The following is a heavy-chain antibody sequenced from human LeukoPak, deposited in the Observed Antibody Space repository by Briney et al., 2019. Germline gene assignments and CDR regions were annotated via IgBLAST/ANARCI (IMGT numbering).Heavy chain of an antibody. Sequence: PGGSLRLSCVASGFTFTIYEMHWVRQAPGRGLEWVSYMSSSGDTIYYADSVKGRFTISRDNAKNSLYLQMDSLRVEDTAVYYCARDDGGRHTSSLDYWGQGTLVAVSS. CDR1: GFTFTIYE. CDR2: MSSSGDTI. D-gene: IGHD6-6*01. J-gene: IGHJ4*02. V-gene: IGHV3-48*03. CDR3: ARDDGGRHTSSLDY.